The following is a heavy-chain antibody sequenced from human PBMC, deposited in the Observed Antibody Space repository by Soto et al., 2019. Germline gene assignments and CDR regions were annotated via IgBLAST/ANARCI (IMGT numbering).Heavy chain of an antibody. CDR3: ARRSSIAAQGGMDV. Sequence: PGGSLRLSCAASGFTFSSYSMNWVRQAPGKGLEWVSSISSSSSYIYYADSVKGRFTISRDNAKNSLYLQMNSLRAEDTAVYYCARRSSIAAQGGMDVWGQGTTVTVSS. CDR2: ISSSSSYI. V-gene: IGHV3-21*01. J-gene: IGHJ6*02. D-gene: IGHD6-6*01. CDR1: GFTFSSYS.